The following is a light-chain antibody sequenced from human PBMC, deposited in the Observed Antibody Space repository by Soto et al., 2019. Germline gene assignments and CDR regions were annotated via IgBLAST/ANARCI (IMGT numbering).Light chain of an antibody. CDR1: SSDFSCYNR. Sequence: QSFLTQPPSVSGSPGQSVTIACSGTSSDFSCYNRVSWYQRPPGTGPKLIIYEVNNRPSGVPDRFSGSKSGNTASLTISGLQAEDDAEYYCSLYTTDSTYVFGTGTKVTVL. V-gene: IGLV2-18*01. CDR3: SLYTTDSTYV. CDR2: EVN. J-gene: IGLJ1*01.